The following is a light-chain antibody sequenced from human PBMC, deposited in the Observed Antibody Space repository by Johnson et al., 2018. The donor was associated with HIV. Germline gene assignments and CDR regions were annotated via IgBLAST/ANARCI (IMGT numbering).Light chain of an antibody. J-gene: IGLJ1*01. CDR1: SSNIGINY. Sequence: QSVLTQPPSVSAAPGQKVTISCSGSSSNIGINYVSWYQQLPGTAPKLLIYDNSKRPSKIPDRFSVSKSGTSATLGITGLQTGDEADYYCGTWDNSLIARYVFGTGTKVTVL. CDR3: GTWDNSLIARYV. CDR2: DNS. V-gene: IGLV1-51*01.